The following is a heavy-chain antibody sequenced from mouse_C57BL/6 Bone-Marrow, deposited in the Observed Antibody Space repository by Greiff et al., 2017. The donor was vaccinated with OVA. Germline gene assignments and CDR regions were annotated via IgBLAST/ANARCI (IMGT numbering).Heavy chain of an antibody. D-gene: IGHD3-2*02. CDR1: GFTFSDFY. CDR3: ARDAPVNSGYIWFAY. J-gene: IGHJ3*01. Sequence: EVKVVESGGGLVQSGRSLRLSCATSGFTFSDFYMEWVRQAPGKGLEWIAASRNNANDYTTEYSASVKGRFIVSRDTSQSILYLQMNALRAEDTAIYYCARDAPVNSGYIWFAYWGQGTLVTVSA. CDR2: SRNNANDYTT. V-gene: IGHV7-1*01.